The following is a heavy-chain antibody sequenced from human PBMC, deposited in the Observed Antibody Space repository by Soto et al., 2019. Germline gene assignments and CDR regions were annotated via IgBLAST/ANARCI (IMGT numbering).Heavy chain of an antibody. CDR2: IYYSGST. CDR3: ARIAVAGHYYYYYMDV. D-gene: IGHD2-21*01. CDR1: GGSISSYY. J-gene: IGHJ6*03. Sequence: SETLSLTCTVSGGSISSYYWSWIRQPPGKGLEWIGYIYYSGSTNYNPSLKSRVTLSVDTSKNQFSLKLSSVTAADTAVYYCARIAVAGHYYYYYMDVWGKGTTVTVSS. V-gene: IGHV4-59*08.